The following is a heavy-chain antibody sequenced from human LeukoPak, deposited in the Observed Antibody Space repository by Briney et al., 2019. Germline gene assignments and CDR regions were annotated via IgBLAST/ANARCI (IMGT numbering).Heavy chain of an antibody. CDR2: INHSGST. Sequence: SETLSLTCAVYGGSFSGYYWSWIRQPPGKGLEWIGEINHSGSTNYNPSLKSRVTISVDTSKNQFSLKLSSVTAADTAVYYCARVEEGYGAGRRENYYYYYMDVWGKGTTVTISS. CDR1: GGSFSGYY. V-gene: IGHV4-34*01. D-gene: IGHD3-10*01. J-gene: IGHJ6*03. CDR3: ARVEEGYGAGRRENYYYYYMDV.